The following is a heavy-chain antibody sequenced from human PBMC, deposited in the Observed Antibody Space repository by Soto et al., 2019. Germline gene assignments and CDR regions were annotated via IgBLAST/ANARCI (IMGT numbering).Heavy chain of an antibody. D-gene: IGHD3-3*02. CDR3: ARLPSRHLVDY. V-gene: IGHV4-39*01. Sequence: SETLSLICTVSGSSINSRVYYWGWIRQPPGKGLEWIGIMFYGVITYYNPSLKSRVTVSVDTSKNQFSLNLRSVTAADTAVYYCARLPSRHLVDYWGQGTLVTVSS. CDR1: GSSINSRVYY. J-gene: IGHJ4*02. CDR2: MFYGVIT.